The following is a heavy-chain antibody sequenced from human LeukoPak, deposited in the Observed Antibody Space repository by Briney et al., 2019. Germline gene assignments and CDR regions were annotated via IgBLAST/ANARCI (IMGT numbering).Heavy chain of an antibody. J-gene: IGHJ4*02. Sequence: AGGSLRLSCAASGFSFSSYWMHWVRQVPGKGLVWVARSDSDGSSITYADSVKGRFTISRDNAKNTLYLQMNSLRADDTAVYYCARLGGSSPVDYWGQGTLVTVSS. D-gene: IGHD6-6*01. CDR2: SDSDGSSI. CDR1: GFSFSSYW. V-gene: IGHV3-74*01. CDR3: ARLGGSSPVDY.